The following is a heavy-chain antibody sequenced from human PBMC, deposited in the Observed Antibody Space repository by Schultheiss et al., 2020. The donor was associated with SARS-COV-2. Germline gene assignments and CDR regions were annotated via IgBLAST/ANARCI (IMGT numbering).Heavy chain of an antibody. J-gene: IGHJ6*02. Sequence: GGPLRLSCAASGFTFSSYAMSWVRQAPGKGLEWVSAISGSGGSTYYADSVKGRFTISRDNSKNTLYLQMNSLRAEDTAVYYCAKGGYCSGGSCYDYYGMDVWGQGTTVTVSS. CDR2: ISGSGGST. CDR1: GFTFSSYA. CDR3: AKGGYCSGGSCYDYYGMDV. V-gene: IGHV3-23*01. D-gene: IGHD2-15*01.